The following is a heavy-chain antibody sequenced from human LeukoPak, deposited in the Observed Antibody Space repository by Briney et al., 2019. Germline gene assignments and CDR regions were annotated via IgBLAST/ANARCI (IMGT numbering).Heavy chain of an antibody. Sequence: GGSLRLSCVASGFTFSPHYMDWVRQSPGQGLEWVGLVRNKADGYTTIYAASVKGRFTISRDDSKNSVYLQMDSLKTEDTAVYYCGDLGSAGTDHWGQGTLVTVSS. CDR1: GFTFSPHY. V-gene: IGHV3-72*01. CDR3: GDLGSAGTDH. D-gene: IGHD3-10*01. J-gene: IGHJ4*02. CDR2: VRNKADGYTT.